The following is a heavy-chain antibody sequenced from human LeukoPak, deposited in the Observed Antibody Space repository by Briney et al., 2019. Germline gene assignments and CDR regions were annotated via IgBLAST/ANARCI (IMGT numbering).Heavy chain of an antibody. CDR1: GFTFDDYA. CDR3: TRGPGSTWYSDY. D-gene: IGHD6-13*01. Sequence: GGSLRLSCAASGFTFDDYAMHWVRQAPGKGLEWVSVISWDGGSTYYADSVKGRFTISRDNSKNSLYLQMNSLRAEDTALYYCTRGPGSTWYSDYWGQGTLVTVSS. CDR2: ISWDGGST. V-gene: IGHV3-43D*04. J-gene: IGHJ4*02.